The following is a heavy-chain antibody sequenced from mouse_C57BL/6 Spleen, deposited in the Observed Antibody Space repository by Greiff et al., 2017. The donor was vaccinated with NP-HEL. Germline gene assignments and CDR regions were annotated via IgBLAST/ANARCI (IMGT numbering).Heavy chain of an antibody. V-gene: IGHV1-80*01. Sequence: QVQLKQSGAELVKPGASVKISCKASGYAFSSYWMNWVKQRPGKGLEWIGQIYPGDGDTNYNGKFKGKATLTADKSSSTAYMQLSSLTSEDSAVYFCARVTTVVGRGYFDVWGTGTTVTVSS. J-gene: IGHJ1*03. D-gene: IGHD1-1*01. CDR2: IYPGDGDT. CDR1: GYAFSSYW. CDR3: ARVTTVVGRGYFDV.